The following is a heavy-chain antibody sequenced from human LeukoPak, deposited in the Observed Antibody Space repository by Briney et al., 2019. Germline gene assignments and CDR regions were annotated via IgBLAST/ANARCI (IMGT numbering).Heavy chain of an antibody. CDR3: ARVGAAAGT. V-gene: IGHV4-59*01. Sequence: SETLSLTCTVSGGSISSYYWSWIRQPPGKGLEWIGYIYYSGSTNYNPSLKSRVTIPVDTSKNQFSLKLSSVTAADTAVYYCARVGAAAGTWGQGTLVTVSS. D-gene: IGHD6-13*01. J-gene: IGHJ4*02. CDR1: GGSISSYY. CDR2: IYYSGST.